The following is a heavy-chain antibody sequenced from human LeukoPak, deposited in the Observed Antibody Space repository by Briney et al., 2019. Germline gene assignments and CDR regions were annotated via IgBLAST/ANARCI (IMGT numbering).Heavy chain of an antibody. J-gene: IGHJ4*02. D-gene: IGHD1-1*01. CDR1: GYSLTDFY. CDR2: INPKTGAT. V-gene: IGHV1-2*02. CDR3: ARGWTDDTGY. Sequence: ASVKVSCKAFGYSLTDFYMHWVRQAPGQGLQWMGWINPKTGATNYAQEFQGRVTMTRDASINTAYMELTSLSSADTAAYYCARGWTDDTGYWGQGTLVTVSS.